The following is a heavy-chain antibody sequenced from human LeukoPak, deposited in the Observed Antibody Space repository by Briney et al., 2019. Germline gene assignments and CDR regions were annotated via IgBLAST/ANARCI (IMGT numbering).Heavy chain of an antibody. Sequence: SQTLSLTCTVSGGSISSNSYYWGWIRQPPGKGLEWTGSIYYSGRTYYNPPLKSRITISVHTSKNQFSLKLNSVSAADTAVYYCARHRRDGYDSEPGSFDYWGQGALVTVSS. CDR1: GGSISSNSYY. CDR3: ARHRRDGYDSEPGSFDY. V-gene: IGHV4-39*01. J-gene: IGHJ4*02. CDR2: IYYSGRT. D-gene: IGHD5-24*01.